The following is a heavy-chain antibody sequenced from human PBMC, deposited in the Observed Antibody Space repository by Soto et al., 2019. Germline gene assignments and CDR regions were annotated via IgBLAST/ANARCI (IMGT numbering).Heavy chain of an antibody. Sequence: GGSLRLSCAASGFTFSSYAMHWVRQAPGKGLEWVAVISYDGSNKYYADSVKGRFTISRDNSKNTLYLQMNSLRAEDTAVYYCARDSVAAEQYYFDYWGQGTLVTVSS. CDR2: ISYDGSNK. D-gene: IGHD2-15*01. CDR3: ARDSVAAEQYYFDY. CDR1: GFTFSSYA. J-gene: IGHJ4*02. V-gene: IGHV3-30-3*01.